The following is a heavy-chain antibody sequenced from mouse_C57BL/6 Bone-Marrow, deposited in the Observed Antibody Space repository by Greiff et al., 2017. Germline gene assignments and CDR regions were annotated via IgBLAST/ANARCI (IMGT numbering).Heavy chain of an antibody. CDR1: GYTFTSYW. D-gene: IGHD1-1*01. J-gene: IGHJ1*03. CDR3: AREGPMTTVVAARYWYFDV. V-gene: IGHV1-50*01. CDR2: IDPSDSYT. Sequence: QVQLQQPGAELVKPGASVKLSCKASGYTFTSYWMQWVKQRPGQGLEWIGEIDPSDSYTNYNQKFKGKATLTVDTASSTAYMQLSSLTSEDSAVYYCAREGPMTTVVAARYWYFDVWGTGTTVTVSS.